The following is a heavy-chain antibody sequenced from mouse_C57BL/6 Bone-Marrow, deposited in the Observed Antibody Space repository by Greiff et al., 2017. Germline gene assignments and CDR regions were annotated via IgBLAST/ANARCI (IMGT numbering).Heavy chain of an antibody. CDR2: IWWDDDK. D-gene: IGHD2-2*01. CDR3: ARIGRIYYGFAWFAY. V-gene: IGHV8-8*01. J-gene: IGHJ3*01. CDR1: GFSLSTFGMG. Sequence: QVQLKESGPGILQPSQTLSLTCSFSGFSLSTFGMGVGWIRQPSGKGLEWLAHIWWDDDKYYNPALKSRLTISKDTSKNQVFLKIANGDTADTATYYCARIGRIYYGFAWFAYWGQGTLVTVSA.